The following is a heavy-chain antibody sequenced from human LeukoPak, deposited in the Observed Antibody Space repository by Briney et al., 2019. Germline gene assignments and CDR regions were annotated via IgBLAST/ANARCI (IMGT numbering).Heavy chain of an antibody. Sequence: ASVKVSCKASGYTFTGYYMHWVRQAPGQGLEWMGWINPNSGGTNYAQKFQGRVTMTRDTSTSTVYMELSSLRSEDTAVYYCARDSPHDFWTPSDYYGMDVWGQGTTVTVSS. J-gene: IGHJ6*02. CDR3: ARDSPHDFWTPSDYYGMDV. D-gene: IGHD3-3*01. CDR1: GYTFTGYY. CDR2: INPNSGGT. V-gene: IGHV1-2*02.